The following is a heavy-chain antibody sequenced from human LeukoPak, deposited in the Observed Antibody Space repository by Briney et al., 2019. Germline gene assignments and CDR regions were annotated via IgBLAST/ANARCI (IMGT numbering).Heavy chain of an antibody. V-gene: IGHV4-34*01. D-gene: IGHD6-25*01. Sequence: PSETLSLTCAVYGGSFSGYHWSWIRQPPGKELEWIGEINHSGSTNYNPSLKSRVTISVDTSKNQFSLKLSSVTAADTAVYYCARGDSTAAAVDYWGQGTLVTVSS. CDR3: ARGDSTAAAVDY. CDR2: INHSGST. J-gene: IGHJ4*02. CDR1: GGSFSGYH.